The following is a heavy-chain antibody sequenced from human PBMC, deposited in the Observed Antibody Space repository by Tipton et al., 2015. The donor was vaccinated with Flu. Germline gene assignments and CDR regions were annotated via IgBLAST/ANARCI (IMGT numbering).Heavy chain of an antibody. V-gene: IGHV4-38-2*01. CDR3: ARQLSVGATSGFDY. CDR2: IYHSGST. Sequence: TLSLTFAVSGYSISSGYYWGWIRQPPGKGLEWIGSIYHSGSTHYNPSLKSRVTISVDTSKNQFSLKLSSVTAADTAVYYCARQLSVGATSGFDYWGQGTLVTVSS. J-gene: IGHJ4*02. D-gene: IGHD1-26*01. CDR1: GYSISSGYY.